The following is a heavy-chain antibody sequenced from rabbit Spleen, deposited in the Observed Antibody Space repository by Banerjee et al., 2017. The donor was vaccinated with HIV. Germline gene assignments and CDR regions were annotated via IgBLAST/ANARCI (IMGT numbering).Heavy chain of an antibody. D-gene: IGHD4-1*01. Sequence: QQQLEESGGGLVQPEGSLTLTCKASGFTFSNKAVMCWVRQAPGKGLEWIGIIYAARGSTDYASWVNGRFTISSDNAQSTVDLKMTSLTAADTATYFCARAIVPWLGLTRLDLWGQGTLVTVS. V-gene: IGHV1S47*01. CDR1: GFTFSNKA. CDR3: ARAIVPWLGLTRLDL. J-gene: IGHJ3*01. CDR2: IYAARGST.